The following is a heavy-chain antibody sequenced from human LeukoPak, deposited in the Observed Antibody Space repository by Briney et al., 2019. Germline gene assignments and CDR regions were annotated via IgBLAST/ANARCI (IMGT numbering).Heavy chain of an antibody. J-gene: IGHJ5*02. D-gene: IGHD6-19*01. CDR3: AREVAVAGEDWFDP. CDR1: GFTFDDYA. Sequence: AGGSLRLSCAASGFTFDDYAMHWVRQAPGKGLEWVSGISWNSGSIGYADSVKGRFTISRDNAKNTLYLQMNSLRAEDTAVYYCAREVAVAGEDWFDPWGQGTLVTASS. CDR2: ISWNSGSI. V-gene: IGHV3-9*01.